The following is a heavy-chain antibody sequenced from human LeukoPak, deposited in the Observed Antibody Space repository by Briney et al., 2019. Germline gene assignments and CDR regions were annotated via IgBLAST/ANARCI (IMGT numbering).Heavy chain of an antibody. CDR2: IYYSGST. CDR3: ARDGYSGYDSYYYYYGMDV. D-gene: IGHD5-12*01. V-gene: IGHV4-59*01. J-gene: IGHJ6*02. CDR1: GGSISSYY. Sequence: SETLSLTCTVSGGSISSYYWSWIRQPPGKGLGWIGYIYYSGSTNYNPSLKSRVTISVDTSKNQFSLKLSSVTAADTAVYYCARDGYSGYDSYYYYYGMDVWGQGTTVTVSS.